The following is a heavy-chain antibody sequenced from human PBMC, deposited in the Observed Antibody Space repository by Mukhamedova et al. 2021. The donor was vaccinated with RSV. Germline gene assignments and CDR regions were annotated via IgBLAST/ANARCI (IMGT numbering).Heavy chain of an antibody. J-gene: IGHJ4*02. Sequence: WLALIYWDDDKRYSPSLKNRVTITKGTSENQVVVTMTNVEPVDTATYFCAHVHFDYVWGTYHFDYWGQGTLVTVSS. CDR3: AHVHFDYVWGTYHFDY. D-gene: IGHD3-16*02. V-gene: IGHV2-5*02. CDR2: IYWDDDK.